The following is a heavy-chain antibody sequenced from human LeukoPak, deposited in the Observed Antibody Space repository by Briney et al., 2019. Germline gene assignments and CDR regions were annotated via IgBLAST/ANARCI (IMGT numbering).Heavy chain of an antibody. CDR1: GYTFTGYY. J-gene: IGHJ4*02. V-gene: IGHV1-2*06. D-gene: IGHD3-10*01. CDR3: ARDEGYYGSGVDGN. Sequence: GASVKVSCKASGYTFTGYYIHWVRQAPGQGLEWIGRINPNSGGTNYAQKFQGRVTMTRDTSISTAYMELSRLRSDDTAVYYCARDEGYYGSGVDGNWGQGTLVTVSS. CDR2: INPNSGGT.